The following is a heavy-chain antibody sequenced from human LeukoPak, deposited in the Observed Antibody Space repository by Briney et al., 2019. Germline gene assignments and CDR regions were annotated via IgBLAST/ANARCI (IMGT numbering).Heavy chain of an antibody. CDR1: GGSISICY. CDR2: IYNSGST. D-gene: IGHD1-26*01. CDR3: TRDRELGF. Sequence: SETLSLTRTVSGGSISICYWNWIRQPPGKGLEWIGTIYNSGSTTYNPSLKSRVTISADTSKNQFSLRLSSVTAADTAVYYCTRDRELGFWGQGILVTVSS. V-gene: IGHV4-59*01. J-gene: IGHJ4*02.